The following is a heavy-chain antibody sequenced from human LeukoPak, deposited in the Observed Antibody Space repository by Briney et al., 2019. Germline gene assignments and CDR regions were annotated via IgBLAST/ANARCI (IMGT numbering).Heavy chain of an antibody. CDR2: ISWNSGNI. CDR3: AKDSTSEYSSSFSRFDP. V-gene: IGHV3-9*01. J-gene: IGHJ5*02. CDR1: GFTFDDYA. D-gene: IGHD6-6*01. Sequence: GGSLRLSCAASGFTFDDYAMHWVRQAPGKGLEWVSGISWNSGNIGYADSVKGRFTISRDNAKNSLYLQMNSLRAEDTALYYCAKDSTSEYSSSFSRFDPWGQGTLVTVSS.